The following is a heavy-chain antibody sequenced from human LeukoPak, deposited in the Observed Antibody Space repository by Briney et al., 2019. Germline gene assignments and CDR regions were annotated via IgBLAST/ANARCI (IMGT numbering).Heavy chain of an antibody. D-gene: IGHD2-2*01. CDR2: IIPIFGTA. V-gene: IGHV1-69*05. Sequence: SVKVSCKASGGTFSSYAISWVRQAPGQGLEWMGGIIPIFGTANYAQKFQGRVTITTDEPTSTAYMELSSLRSEDTAVYYCASRAGGPAAIGFDPWGQGTLVTVSS. CDR1: GGTFSSYA. CDR3: ASRAGGPAAIGFDP. J-gene: IGHJ5*02.